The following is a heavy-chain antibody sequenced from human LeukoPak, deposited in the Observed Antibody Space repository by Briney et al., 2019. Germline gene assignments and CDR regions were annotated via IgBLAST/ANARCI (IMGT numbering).Heavy chain of an antibody. CDR3: ARGRNIEMTTMSGGSDY. Sequence: ASVRVSCKASRYTFTDYYMHWVRQAPGQGLEWMGWLNPNSGDTNYAQKFQGRVSVTRDSSISTAYMDLSDLRSDDTAVYSCARGRNIEMTTMSGGSDYWGQGTLVTVSS. J-gene: IGHJ4*02. CDR1: RYTFTDYY. D-gene: IGHD5-24*01. V-gene: IGHV1-2*02. CDR2: LNPNSGDT.